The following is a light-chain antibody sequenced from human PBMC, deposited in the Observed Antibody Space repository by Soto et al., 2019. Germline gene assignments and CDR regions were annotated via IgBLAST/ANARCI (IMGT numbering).Light chain of an antibody. CDR1: QSVSNSY. CDR3: QPYGSALA. J-gene: IGKJ4*01. Sequence: EVALTQAPGTLSLSPGERATVSCRATQSVSNSYLAWYQQKPGQAPRLLIHGASRRASIIPDRFSGSGSGKDFTLTIRRLESADVGVSLCQPYGSALAVGGGKKVEIK. V-gene: IGKV3-20*01. CDR2: GAS.